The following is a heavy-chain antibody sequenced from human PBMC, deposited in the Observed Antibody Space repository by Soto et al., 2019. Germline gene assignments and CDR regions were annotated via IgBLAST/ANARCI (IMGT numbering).Heavy chain of an antibody. CDR3: ARDGSGSYTLTMDV. D-gene: IGHD3-10*01. Sequence: QVQLVESEGGVVQPGRSLRLSCAASGFTFSSYGMHWVRQAPGKGLEWVAVIWYDGSNKYYADSVKGRFTISRDNSKNTLYLQMNSLRAEDTAVYYCARDGSGSYTLTMDVWGQGTTVTVSS. CDR1: GFTFSSYG. CDR2: IWYDGSNK. V-gene: IGHV3-33*01. J-gene: IGHJ6*02.